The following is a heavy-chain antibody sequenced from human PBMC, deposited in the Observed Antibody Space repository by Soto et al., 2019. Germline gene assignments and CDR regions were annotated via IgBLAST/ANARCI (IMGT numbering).Heavy chain of an antibody. D-gene: IGHD2-2*02. Sequence: SETLSLTCTVSGGSISSGGYYWSWIRQHPGKGLEWIGYIYYSGSTYYNPSLKSRVTISVDTSKNQFSLKLSSVTAADTAVYYCARTHCSSTSCYMRHGAFDFWGQGTMGT. CDR2: IYYSGST. J-gene: IGHJ3*01. CDR3: ARTHCSSTSCYMRHGAFDF. CDR1: GGSISSGGYY. V-gene: IGHV4-31*03.